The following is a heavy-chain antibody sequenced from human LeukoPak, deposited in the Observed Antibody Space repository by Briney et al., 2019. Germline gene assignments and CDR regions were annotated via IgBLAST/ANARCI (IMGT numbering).Heavy chain of an antibody. CDR3: ANSLLRYFDWLLGY. V-gene: IGHV3-23*01. D-gene: IGHD3-9*01. Sequence: GGSLRLSCAASGFTFSSYAMSWVRQAPGKGLEWVSAISGSGGSTYYADSVKGRFTISRDNSKNTLYLQMNSLRAEDTAVYYCANSLLRYFDWLLGYWGQGTLVTVSS. CDR1: GFTFSSYA. J-gene: IGHJ4*02. CDR2: ISGSGGST.